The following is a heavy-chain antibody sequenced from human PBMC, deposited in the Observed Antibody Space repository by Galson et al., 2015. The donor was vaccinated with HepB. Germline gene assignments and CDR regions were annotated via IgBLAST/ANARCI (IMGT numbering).Heavy chain of an antibody. J-gene: IGHJ4*02. D-gene: IGHD3-10*01. CDR2: IRYDGSNK. Sequence: SLRLSCAASGFTFSSYGMHWVRRAPGKGLEWEAFIRYDGSNKYYADSVKGRFTISRDNSKNTLYLQMNSLRAEDTAVYYCAKEDYYGSGSYYNEPRYYFASWHQGTLVTVSS. CDR3: AKEDYYGSGSYYNEPRYYFAS. CDR1: GFTFSSYG. V-gene: IGHV3-30*02.